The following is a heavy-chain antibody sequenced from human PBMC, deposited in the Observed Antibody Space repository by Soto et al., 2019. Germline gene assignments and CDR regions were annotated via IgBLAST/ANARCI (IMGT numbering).Heavy chain of an antibody. J-gene: IGHJ3*02. V-gene: IGHV3-23*01. CDR1: GFTFSSYA. CDR2: ISGSGGST. CDR3: AKDQEDPYCGGDCYFLPTTWFLTDAFDI. D-gene: IGHD2-21*01. Sequence: PGGSLRLSCAASGFTFSSYAMSWVRQAPGKGLEWVSAISGSGGSTYYADSVKGRFTISRDNSKNTLYLQMNSLRAEDTAVYYCAKDQEDPYCGGDCYFLPTTWFLTDAFDIWGQGTMVTVSS.